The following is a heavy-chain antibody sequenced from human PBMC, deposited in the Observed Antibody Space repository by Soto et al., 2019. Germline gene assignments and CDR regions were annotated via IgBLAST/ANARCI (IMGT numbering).Heavy chain of an antibody. V-gene: IGHV3-53*01. CDR1: GFTVSSNY. J-gene: IGHJ4*02. CDR2: IYSGGST. Sequence: GGSLRLSFAASGFTVSSNYMSWFRQAPGKGLEWVSVIYSGGSTYYADSVKGRFTISRDNSKNTLYLQMNSLRAEDTAVYYCASHPGYSYGYGHPRHFFDYWGQGTLVIVSS. CDR3: ASHPGYSYGYGHPRHFFDY. D-gene: IGHD5-18*01.